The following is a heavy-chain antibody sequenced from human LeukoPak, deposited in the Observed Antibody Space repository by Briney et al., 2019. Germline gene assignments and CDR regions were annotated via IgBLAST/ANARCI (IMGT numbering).Heavy chain of an antibody. V-gene: IGHV3-53*01. D-gene: IGHD3-10*01. CDR1: GFTVSSNY. Sequence: GGSLRLSCAASGFTVSSNYMSWVRQAPGKGLEWVSVIYSGGSTYYADSVKGRFTISRDNSKNTLYLQMNSLRAEDTAVYYCARGRGGRDYYGSGSYYTWGLGTLVTVSS. CDR2: IYSGGST. CDR3: ARGRGGRDYYGSGSYYT. J-gene: IGHJ4*02.